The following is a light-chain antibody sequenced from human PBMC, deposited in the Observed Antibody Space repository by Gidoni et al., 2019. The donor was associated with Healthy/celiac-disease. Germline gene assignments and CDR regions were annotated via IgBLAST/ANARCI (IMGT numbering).Light chain of an antibody. V-gene: IGKV1-39*01. J-gene: IGKJ4*01. CDR3: QQSYNTPLT. Sequence: DIQMTQSPSSLSASVGDRVTITCRASQSISSYLNWYQQKPGKAPKLLIYTAFNLQSGVPSRFSGSGSGTDFTLTISRLQPEDFATYYCQQSYNTPLTFGGXTKVEIK. CDR1: QSISSY. CDR2: TAF.